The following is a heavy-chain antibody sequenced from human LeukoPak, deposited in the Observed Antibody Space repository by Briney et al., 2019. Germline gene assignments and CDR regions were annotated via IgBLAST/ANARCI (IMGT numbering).Heavy chain of an antibody. D-gene: IGHD3-3*01. CDR3: ARSRLPIFGNRISGVEY. J-gene: IGHJ4*02. CDR2: IYVDDSDA. V-gene: IGHV5-51*01. CDR1: GYRFTDYW. Sequence: GESLKISCKSSGYRFTDYWIGWVRQMPGKGLEWMGLIYVDDSDARYSPSFQGQVTFSADTSNRIIYLQWNTLKASDTAIYYCARSRLPIFGNRISGVEYWGQGTLVTVSS.